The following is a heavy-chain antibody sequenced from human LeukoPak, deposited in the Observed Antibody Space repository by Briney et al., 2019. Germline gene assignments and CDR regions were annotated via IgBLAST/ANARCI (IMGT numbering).Heavy chain of an antibody. CDR1: GYTFTDYY. J-gene: IGHJ6*03. CDR3: ARCSLTAYYMDV. V-gene: IGHV1-2*02. Sequence: GASVKVSCKASGYTFTDYYMHWVRQAPGQGLEWMGWINPNSGGTNYAQNFQGRVTMTRDTSISTAYMELSRLRSDDTALYYCARCSLTAYYMDVWGKGTTVTVSS. CDR2: INPNSGGT. D-gene: IGHD7-27*01.